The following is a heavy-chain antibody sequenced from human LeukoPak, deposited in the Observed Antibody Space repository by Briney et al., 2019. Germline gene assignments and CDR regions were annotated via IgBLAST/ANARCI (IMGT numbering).Heavy chain of an antibody. J-gene: IGHJ4*02. Sequence: SETRSLTCTVPDGSISNSYWNWVRQPPGKGLEWIGYIYSSGSTNYNPSFKSRVTLSVDPSKNQFSLKLNSVTASDTAVYYCANSYDGKIVPFDNWGQGTLVTVPS. V-gene: IGHV4-4*09. CDR3: ANSYDGKIVPFDN. CDR1: DGSISNSY. CDR2: IYSSGST. D-gene: IGHD4-23*01.